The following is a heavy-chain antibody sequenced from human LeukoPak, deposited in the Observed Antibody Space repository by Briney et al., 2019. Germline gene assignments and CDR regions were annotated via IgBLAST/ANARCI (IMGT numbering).Heavy chain of an antibody. CDR2: ISAYNGNT. V-gene: IGHV1-18*01. CDR1: GYTFTSYG. J-gene: IGHJ4*02. CDR3: ARIVNPSDYYGSGSYSY. Sequence: ASVKVSCKASGYTFTSYGIGWVRQAPGQRLEWMGWISAYNGNTNYAQKLQGRVTMTTDTSTSTAYMELRSLRSDDTAVYYCARIVNPSDYYGSGSYSYWGQGTLVTVSS. D-gene: IGHD3-10*01.